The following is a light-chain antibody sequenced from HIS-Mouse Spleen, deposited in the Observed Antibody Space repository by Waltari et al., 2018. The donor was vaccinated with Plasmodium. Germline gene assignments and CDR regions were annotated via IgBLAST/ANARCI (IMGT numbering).Light chain of an antibody. CDR1: SSDVGGYNY. J-gene: IGLJ2*01. CDR2: YVS. V-gene: IGLV2-14*03. CDR3: SSYTSSSTLYVV. Sequence: QSALTQPASVSGSPGQSITISCTGTSSDVGGYNYVSWYQHHPGKAPKLMIYYVSNRPSGVSNRFSGSKSGNTASLTISGLQAEDEADYYCSSYTSSSTLYVVFGGGTKLTVL.